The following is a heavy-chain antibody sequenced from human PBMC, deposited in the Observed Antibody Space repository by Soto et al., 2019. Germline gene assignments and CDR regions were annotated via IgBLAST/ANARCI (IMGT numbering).Heavy chain of an antibody. D-gene: IGHD5-12*01. Sequence: GGSLRLSCAASGFTFSNYAMSWVRQAPGKGLEWVSSISGSGGGTYYADSVKGRFTISRDSSKNTLYLQMNSLRAEDTAIYYCAKSTATIPSVFAAGFDYWGQGALVTVSS. CDR1: GFTFSNYA. CDR3: AKSTATIPSVFAAGFDY. CDR2: ISGSGGGT. J-gene: IGHJ4*02. V-gene: IGHV3-23*01.